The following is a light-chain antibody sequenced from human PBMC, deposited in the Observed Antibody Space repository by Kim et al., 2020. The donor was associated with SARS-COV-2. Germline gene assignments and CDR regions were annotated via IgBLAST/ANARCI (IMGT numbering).Light chain of an antibody. CDR1: SSDVGGYNY. J-gene: IGLJ3*02. V-gene: IGLV2-8*01. CDR2: EVN. CDR3: SSYAGSNNFGV. Sequence: QSALTQPPSASGSPGQSVTISCTGTSSDVGGYNYVSWYQQHPGKAPKLMIYEVNMRPSGVPDRFSGSKSGNTASLTVSGLQAEDEADYYCSSYAGSNNFGVFGGGTQLTVL.